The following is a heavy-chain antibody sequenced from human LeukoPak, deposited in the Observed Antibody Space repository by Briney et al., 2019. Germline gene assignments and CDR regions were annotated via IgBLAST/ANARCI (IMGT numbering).Heavy chain of an antibody. D-gene: IGHD1-26*01. CDR1: GFTFSSYS. CDR3: AADRWVGATIFVY. CDR2: IGGSGSHT. V-gene: IGHV3-21*01. J-gene: IGHJ4*02. Sequence: PGGSLRLSCAASGFTFSSYSMNWVRQAPGKGLEWVSSIGGSGSHTYYSDSVKGRFTISRDNARNSLYLHMNSLRAEDTAVSYCAADRWVGATIFVYWGEGTLVTVSS.